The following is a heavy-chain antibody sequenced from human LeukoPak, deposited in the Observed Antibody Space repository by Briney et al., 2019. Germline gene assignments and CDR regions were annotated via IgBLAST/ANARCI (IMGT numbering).Heavy chain of an antibody. D-gene: IGHD6-19*01. V-gene: IGHV1-8*01. CDR2: MNPNSGNT. Sequence: ASVKVSCKASGFTFTNYDINWVRQATGQGLEWMGWMNPNSGNTGYTQKFQGRVAMTRDNSITTAYMELSSLRSEDTAVYYCVKESGAVFGPDYFDSWGQGTLVTVFS. CDR1: GFTFTNYD. CDR3: VKESGAVFGPDYFDS. J-gene: IGHJ4*02.